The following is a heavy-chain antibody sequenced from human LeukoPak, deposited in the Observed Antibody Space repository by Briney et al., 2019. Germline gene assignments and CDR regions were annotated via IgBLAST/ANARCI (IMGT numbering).Heavy chain of an antibody. CDR1: GYTFTCYY. Sequence: VASVKVSCKASGYTFTCYYMHWVGQARGQGLEWMGWINPNSGGTNYAQKFQGRLSMTRDTSISTAYVELSRLRSDDTAVYYCARDFIVPQNVVGQGRLEWLYGYWGQGTLVTVSS. CDR3: ARDFIVPQNVVGQGRLEWLYGY. J-gene: IGHJ4*02. CDR2: INPNSGGT. V-gene: IGHV1-2*02. D-gene: IGHD3-3*01.